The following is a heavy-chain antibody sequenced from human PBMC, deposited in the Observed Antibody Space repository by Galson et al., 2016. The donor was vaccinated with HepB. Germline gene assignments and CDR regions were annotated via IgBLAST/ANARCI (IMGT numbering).Heavy chain of an antibody. CDR1: GDAISSGGHY. V-gene: IGHV4-31*03. CDR2: IFYGRTT. J-gene: IGHJ4*02. Sequence: TLSLTCTVSGDAISSGGHYWSWIRQPPGKGLEWLGYIFYGRTTFYNPSLSSRVTISIDTSKNQFSLNVTSVTAADTAVYYCARAEDGVVGLELWGQGTLVTVAS. CDR3: ARAEDGVVGLEL. D-gene: IGHD3-3*01.